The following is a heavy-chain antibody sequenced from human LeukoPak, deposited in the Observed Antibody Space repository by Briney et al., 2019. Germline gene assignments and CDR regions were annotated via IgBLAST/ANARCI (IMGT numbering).Heavy chain of an antibody. CDR3: AALGSGPHYYFDY. V-gene: IGHV5-51*01. J-gene: IGHJ4*02. D-gene: IGHD7-27*01. Sequence: VEALQISCKGSGYTFTSYWIGWGRQMPGKAPEGMGIIYPGDSDTRYSPSFQGQVTISADKSIRTAYLQWSSLKASDTAMYYCAALGSGPHYYFDYWGQGTLVNASS. CDR1: GYTFTSYW. CDR2: IYPGDSDT.